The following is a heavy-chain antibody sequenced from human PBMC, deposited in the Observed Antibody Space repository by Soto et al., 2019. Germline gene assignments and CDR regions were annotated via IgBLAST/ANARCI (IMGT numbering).Heavy chain of an antibody. V-gene: IGHV4-39*01. Sequence: SETLSLTCTVSGGSISSSSYYWGWIRQPPGKGLEWIGSIYYSGSTYYNPSLKSRVTISVDTSKNQFSLKLSSVTAADTAVYYCARGTPEISYYDFWSGYSYYFDYWGQGTLVTVSS. CDR1: GGSISSSSYY. CDR3: ARGTPEISYYDFWSGYSYYFDY. D-gene: IGHD3-3*01. CDR2: IYYSGST. J-gene: IGHJ4*02.